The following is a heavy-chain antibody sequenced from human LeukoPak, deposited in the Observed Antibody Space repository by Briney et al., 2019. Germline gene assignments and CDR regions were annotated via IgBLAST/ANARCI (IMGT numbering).Heavy chain of an antibody. J-gene: IGHJ6*02. D-gene: IGHD6-13*01. CDR1: GGSISSGGYS. CDR3: ARGTLVSSWSFYYYYGMDV. V-gene: IGHV4-30-2*01. Sequence: SQTLSLTCAVSGGSISSGGYSWSWIRQPPGKGLEWIGYIYHSGSTYYNPSLKSRVTISVDRSKNQFSLKLSSVTAADTAVYYCARGTLVSSWSFYYYYGMDVWGQGTTVTVSS. CDR2: IYHSGST.